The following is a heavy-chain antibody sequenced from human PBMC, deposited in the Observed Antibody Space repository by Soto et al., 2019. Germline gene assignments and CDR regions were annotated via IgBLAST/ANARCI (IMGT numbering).Heavy chain of an antibody. Sequence: SETLSLTCTVSGGSISSYYWSWIRQPPGKGLEWIGYIYHSGSTNYNPSLKSRVTISVDTSTNQFSLKLSSVTAADTAVYYCARDLGVRXVIIGPDHYSGMDVWGQGTTVTVSS. CDR1: GGSISSYY. CDR2: IYHSGST. CDR3: ARDLGVRXVIIGPDHYSGMDV. D-gene: IGHD3-10*01. V-gene: IGHV4-59*01. J-gene: IGHJ6*02.